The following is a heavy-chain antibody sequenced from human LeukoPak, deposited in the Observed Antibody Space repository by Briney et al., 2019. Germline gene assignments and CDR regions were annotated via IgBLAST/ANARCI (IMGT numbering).Heavy chain of an antibody. D-gene: IGHD6-13*01. CDR3: ARDIGQGSSWLYDY. CDR2: INPKSGGT. Sequence: GASVKVSCKASGYTFTSYYMHWVRQAPGQGREWMGWINPKSGGTNYAQKCQGRVTMTRDTSITTAYMELSSLRSADTALYYCARDIGQGSSWLYDYWGQGTLVTVSS. J-gene: IGHJ4*02. CDR1: GYTFTSYY. V-gene: IGHV1-2*02.